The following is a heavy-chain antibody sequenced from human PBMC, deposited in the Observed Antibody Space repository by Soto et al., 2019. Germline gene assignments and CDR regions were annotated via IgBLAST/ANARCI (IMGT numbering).Heavy chain of an antibody. CDR1: GFTFGSFD. V-gene: IGHV3-23*01. CDR2: ISHSGGST. J-gene: IGHJ3*01. Sequence: GGSLKLSCAASGFTFGSFDLSWVRQAPGKGLEWVSAISHSGGSTYYADSVKGRFTISRDNSKNTLYLQMNSLRAEDTALYYCAKSPPVSGWGQGTMVTVSS. CDR3: AKSPPVSG.